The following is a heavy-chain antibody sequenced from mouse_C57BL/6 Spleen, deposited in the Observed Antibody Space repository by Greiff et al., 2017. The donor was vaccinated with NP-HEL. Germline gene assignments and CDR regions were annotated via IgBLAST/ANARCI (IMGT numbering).Heavy chain of an antibody. Sequence: EVKVEESGGGLVQPGGSMKLSCVASGFTFSNYWMNWVRQSPEKGLEWVAQIRLKSDNYATHYAESVKGRFTISRDDSKSSVYLQMNNLRAEDTGIYYCTPLLLDAMDYWGQGTSVTVSS. CDR1: GFTFSNYW. CDR3: TPLLLDAMDY. V-gene: IGHV6-3*01. D-gene: IGHD1-1*01. J-gene: IGHJ4*01. CDR2: IRLKSDNYAT.